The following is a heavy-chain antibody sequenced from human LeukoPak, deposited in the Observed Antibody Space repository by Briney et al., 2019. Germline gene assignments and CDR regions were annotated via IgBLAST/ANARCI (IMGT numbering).Heavy chain of an antibody. J-gene: IGHJ4*02. CDR1: GDSVSNKDAA. CDR3: GRTVGYFDY. V-gene: IGHV6-1*01. D-gene: IGHD2-15*01. CDR2: TFHRSKWYN. Sequence: SQTLSLTCAISGDSVSNKDAAWNWIRESPSRGLEWLGRTFHRSKWYNDYAVSVKGRIIVSADTSKNQFSLHLNSVTPDDTAVYYCGRTVGYFDYWGQGILVTVSS.